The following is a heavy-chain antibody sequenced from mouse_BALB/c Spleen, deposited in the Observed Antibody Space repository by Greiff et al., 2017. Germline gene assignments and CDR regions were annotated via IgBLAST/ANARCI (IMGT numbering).Heavy chain of an antibody. D-gene: IGHD2-3*01. V-gene: IGHV5-17*02. Sequence: EVMLVESGGGLVQPGGSRKLSCAASGFTFSSFGMHWVRQAPEKGLEWVAYISSGSSTIYYADTVKGRFTISRDNPKNTLFLQMTSLRSEDTAMYYCAREGLLRGDYWGQGTSVTVSA. J-gene: IGHJ4*01. CDR2: ISSGSSTI. CDR1: GFTFSSFG. CDR3: AREGLLRGDY.